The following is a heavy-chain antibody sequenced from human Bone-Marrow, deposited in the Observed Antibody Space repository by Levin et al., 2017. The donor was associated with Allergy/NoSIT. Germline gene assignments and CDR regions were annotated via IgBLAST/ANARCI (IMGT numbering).Heavy chain of an antibody. CDR1: GGAFSDYY. CDR2: INHSGST. D-gene: IGHD3-22*01. CDR3: ARGGNYYDSSGVYLPSGYSGDYYGLDV. Sequence: SSETLSLTCAVYGGAFSDYYWTWIRQPPGRGLEWIGEINHSGSTNFHSSLKSRVTISVDTSKNQFSLSLHSGTAADTAVYYGARGGNYYDSSGVYLPSGYSGDYYGLDVWGQGTTVTVSS. V-gene: IGHV4-34*01. J-gene: IGHJ6*02.